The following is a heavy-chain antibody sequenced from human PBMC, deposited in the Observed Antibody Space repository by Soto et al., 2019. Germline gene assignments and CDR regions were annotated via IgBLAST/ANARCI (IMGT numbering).Heavy chain of an antibody. CDR2: ISSSSSTI. Sequence: GGSLRLSCAASGFTFSSYSMNWVRQAPGKGLEWVSYISSSSSTIYYADSVKGRFTISRDNAKNSLYLQMNSLRGEDTAVYYCASHRGYSYGFQDYWGQGTLVTVSS. J-gene: IGHJ4*02. V-gene: IGHV3-48*01. CDR3: ASHRGYSYGFQDY. CDR1: GFTFSSYS. D-gene: IGHD5-18*01.